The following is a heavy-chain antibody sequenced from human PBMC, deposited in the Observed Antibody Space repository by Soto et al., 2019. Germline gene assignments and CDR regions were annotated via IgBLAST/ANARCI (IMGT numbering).Heavy chain of an antibody. Sequence: QVQLVQSGAEVKKPGASVKVSCKASGYTFTGYYMHWVRQAPGQGLEWMGWINPNSGGTNYAQTFQGWVTMTRDTSLSTAYMELSRLRSDDTAVYYCARSVAGRGVYYYYGMDVWGQGTTVTVSS. V-gene: IGHV1-2*04. D-gene: IGHD6-19*01. J-gene: IGHJ6*02. CDR2: INPNSGGT. CDR1: GYTFTGYY. CDR3: ARSVAGRGVYYYYGMDV.